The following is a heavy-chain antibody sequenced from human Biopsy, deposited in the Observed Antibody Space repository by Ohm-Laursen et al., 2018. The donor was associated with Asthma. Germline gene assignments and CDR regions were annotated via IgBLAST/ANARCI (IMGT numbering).Heavy chain of an antibody. V-gene: IGHV3-9*01. Sequence: SLRLSCAASGFRFDDYAMYWVRQAPGKGLEWVAGISWNSGNIGYAVSVKGRFIVSRDNVKNSLYLQMNSLRAEDTALYYCAKDMGAGGNDPDSFIGYYGMDVRGQGTTGTVSS. J-gene: IGHJ6*02. CDR1: GFRFDDYA. CDR2: ISWNSGNI. CDR3: AKDMGAGGNDPDSFIGYYGMDV. D-gene: IGHD3-16*01.